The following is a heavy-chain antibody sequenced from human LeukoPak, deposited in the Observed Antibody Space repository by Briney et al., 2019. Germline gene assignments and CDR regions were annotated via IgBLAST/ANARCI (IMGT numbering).Heavy chain of an antibody. D-gene: IGHD1-26*01. V-gene: IGHV4-39*01. CDR2: IYCSGST. CDR3: ARSGGSYFDY. CDR1: GGSISSSDYY. Sequence: SETLSLTCTVSGGSISSSDYYWDWIRQPPGTGLEWIGSIYCSGSTYYNPSLKSRVTISVDTSKNQFSLKLSSVTAADTAVYYCARSGGSYFDYWGQGTLVTVSS. J-gene: IGHJ4*02.